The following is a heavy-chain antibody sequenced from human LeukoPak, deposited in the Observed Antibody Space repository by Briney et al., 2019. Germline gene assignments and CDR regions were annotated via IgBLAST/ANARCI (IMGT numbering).Heavy chain of an antibody. CDR2: INPSGGST. D-gene: IGHD3-22*01. V-gene: IGHV1-46*01. CDR1: GYTFTNYY. J-gene: IGHJ4*02. CDR3: ARDVASSGYYWN. Sequence: GASVKVSCKTSGYTFTNYYMHWVRQASGQGLEWMGIINPSGGSTSYAQKFQGRVTMTRDTSTSTVYMELSSLRSEDTAVYYCARDVASSGYYWNWGQGTLVTVSS.